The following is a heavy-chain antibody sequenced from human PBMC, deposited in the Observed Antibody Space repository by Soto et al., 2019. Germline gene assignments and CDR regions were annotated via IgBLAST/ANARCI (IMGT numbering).Heavy chain of an antibody. V-gene: IGHV3-15*07. CDR1: GFIFSNAW. CDR3: ATGAAMITGLDY. D-gene: IGHD5-18*01. Sequence: EVQLVESGGGLVKPEESLRLSCAGSGFIFSNAWMNWVRQAPGKGLEWVGRIKSRPDGGTIDYAAPVKGRFTISRDDSKNVVYLQMNSLKTEDTAVYYCATGAAMITGLDYWGQGTLVTVPS. CDR2: IKSRPDGGTI. J-gene: IGHJ4*02.